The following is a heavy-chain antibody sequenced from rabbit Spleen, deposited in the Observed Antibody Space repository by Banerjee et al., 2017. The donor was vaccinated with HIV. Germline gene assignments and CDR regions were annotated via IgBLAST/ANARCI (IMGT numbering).Heavy chain of an antibody. J-gene: IGHJ4*01. V-gene: IGHV1S47*01. D-gene: IGHD1-1*01. CDR2: IDPFFGIT. Sequence: QEQLVESGGGLVKPEGSLKLSCTASGFSFSNKAVMCWVRQAPGKGLEWIGYIDPFFGITYYATWVNGRFTISSHNAQNTLYLQLNSLTVADTATYFCVRSAYVSGSAFYGYFNLWGPGTLVTVS. CDR1: GFSFSNKA. CDR3: VRSAYVSGSAFYGYFNL.